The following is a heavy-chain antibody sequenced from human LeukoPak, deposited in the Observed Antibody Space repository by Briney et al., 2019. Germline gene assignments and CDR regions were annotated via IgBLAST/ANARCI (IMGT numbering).Heavy chain of an antibody. CDR3: ARARGTTPNYFDS. J-gene: IGHJ4*02. CDR2: IWYDASNE. CDR1: GFSFNGYG. V-gene: IGHV3-33*01. Sequence: PGTSLRLSCAASGFSFNGYGMHWVRQAPGKGLEWVALIWYDASNEYYADSVKGRFTVSRDNSKNALYLQMYIVGAEDTAVYYCARARGTTPNYFDSWGQGTLVTVSS. D-gene: IGHD3-16*01.